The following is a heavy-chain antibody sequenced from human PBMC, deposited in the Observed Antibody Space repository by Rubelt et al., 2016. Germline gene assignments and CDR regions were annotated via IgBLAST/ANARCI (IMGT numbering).Heavy chain of an antibody. CDR3: ARRAYGARENWYFDL. Sequence: QLQLQESGPGLVKPSETLSLTCTVSGGSMNNNDYYWAWLRQPPGKDLEWIGSISYSGSTYYNPSLKSRVTIFVDTSKNQCARKLSVVTAADTAVYYVARRAYGARENWYFDLWGRGTLVTVSS. V-gene: IGHV4-39*01. J-gene: IGHJ2*01. CDR2: ISYSGST. D-gene: IGHD4-17*01. CDR1: GGSMNNNDYY.